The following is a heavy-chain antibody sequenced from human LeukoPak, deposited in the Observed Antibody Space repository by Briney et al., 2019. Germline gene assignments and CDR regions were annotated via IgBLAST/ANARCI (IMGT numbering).Heavy chain of an antibody. D-gene: IGHD3-22*01. J-gene: IGHJ4*02. V-gene: IGHV3-30-3*01. Sequence: GGSLRLSRAASGFTFSSYAMHWVRQAPGKGLEWVAVISYDGSNKYYADSVKGRFTISRDNSKNTLYLQMNSLRAEDTAVYYCARSYDSSGYYALRFDYWGQGTLVTVSS. CDR1: GFTFSSYA. CDR2: ISYDGSNK. CDR3: ARSYDSSGYYALRFDY.